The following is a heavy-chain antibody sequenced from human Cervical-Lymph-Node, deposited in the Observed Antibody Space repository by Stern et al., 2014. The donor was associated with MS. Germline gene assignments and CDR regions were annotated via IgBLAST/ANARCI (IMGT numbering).Heavy chain of an antibody. D-gene: IGHD3-10*01. J-gene: IGHJ4*02. CDR2: IDWGDDK. CDR1: GFSLSTSGMC. Sequence: QITLKESGPALVKPTQTLTLTCTFSGFSLSTSGMCVSWIRQPPGKALEWLALIDWGDDKYYSTSLKTRLTISKDTSKNQVVLTMTNMDPVDTATYYCARMGYYGSGSQKVPDYFDYWGQGTLVTVSS. CDR3: ARMGYYGSGSQKVPDYFDY. V-gene: IGHV2-70*01.